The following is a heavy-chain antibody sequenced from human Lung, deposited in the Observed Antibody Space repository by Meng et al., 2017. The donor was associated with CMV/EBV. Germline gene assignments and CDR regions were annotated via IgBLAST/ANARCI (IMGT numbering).Heavy chain of an antibody. D-gene: IGHD2-21*01. CDR2: IRVYNGDT. CDR1: FTSYG. CDR3: ARRGPSYCGVDCLAWFDP. V-gene: IGHV1-18*01. J-gene: IGHJ5*02. Sequence: FTSYGINWVRQAPGQGLEWMGWIRVYNGDTKYAQKCQGRVTMTTDTSTSTAYMELRSLRSDDTAVYYCARRGPSYCGVDCLAWFDPWGQGTLVTVSS.